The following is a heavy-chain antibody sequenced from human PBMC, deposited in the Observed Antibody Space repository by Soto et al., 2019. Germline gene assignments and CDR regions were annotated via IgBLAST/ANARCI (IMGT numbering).Heavy chain of an antibody. V-gene: IGHV3-23*01. Sequence: GGSLRLSCAASGFTFSSYAMSWVRQAPGKGLEWVSAISGSGGSTYYADSVKGRFTISRDNSKNTLYLQMNSLRAEDTAVYYCAKDNYYDSSGYSDYWGQGTLVTVSP. CDR1: GFTFSSYA. J-gene: IGHJ4*02. D-gene: IGHD3-22*01. CDR3: AKDNYYDSSGYSDY. CDR2: ISGSGGST.